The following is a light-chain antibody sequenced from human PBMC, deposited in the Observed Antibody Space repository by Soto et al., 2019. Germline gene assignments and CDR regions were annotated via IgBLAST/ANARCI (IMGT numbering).Light chain of an antibody. CDR2: GAS. J-gene: IGKJ4*01. CDR3: QHYTNWPLT. V-gene: IGKV3-15*01. Sequence: ILMTQSPATLSVSPGERATLSCRASHSVSSRLAWYQQKPGQAPRLLIYGASTRATGLPARFSGSGSGTEFTLTISSLQSEDFAVYYCQHYTNWPLTFGGGTKVDIK. CDR1: HSVSSR.